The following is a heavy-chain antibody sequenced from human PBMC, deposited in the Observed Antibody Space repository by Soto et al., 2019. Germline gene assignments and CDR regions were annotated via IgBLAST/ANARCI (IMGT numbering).Heavy chain of an antibody. D-gene: IGHD3-22*01. V-gene: IGHV3-48*02. Sequence: EVHLVESGGGLVQPGGSLRVSCAASGFTFSNYAMNWVRQAPGKGLEWVSYISIGSGSIFYADSVKGRFTISRDDAKNSLNLQMNTLRDDDTAVYYCVRDDRWAFDSWGQGTMVTVSS. CDR3: VRDDRWAFDS. CDR1: GFTFSNYA. CDR2: ISIGSGSI. J-gene: IGHJ3*01.